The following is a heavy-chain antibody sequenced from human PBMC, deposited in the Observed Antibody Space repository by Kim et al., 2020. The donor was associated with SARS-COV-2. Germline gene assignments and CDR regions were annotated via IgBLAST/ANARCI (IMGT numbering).Heavy chain of an antibody. J-gene: IGHJ4*02. Sequence: GGSLRLSCAVSGFTFGDYAMHWVRQAPGKGLEWVSGISWNSDNMDYADSVKGRFTISRDSAKNSLYLQMNSLRAEDTALYYCARDRSKVRGVIKANYFDSWGQGTLVTVSS. CDR3: ARDRSKVRGVIKANYFDS. CDR2: ISWNSDNM. CDR1: GFTFGDYA. D-gene: IGHD3-10*01. V-gene: IGHV3-9*01.